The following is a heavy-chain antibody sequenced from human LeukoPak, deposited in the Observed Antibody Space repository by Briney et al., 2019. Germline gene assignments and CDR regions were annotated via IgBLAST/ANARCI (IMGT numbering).Heavy chain of an antibody. D-gene: IGHD3-9*01. V-gene: IGHV1-24*01. CDR3: ATSPHFDWLPGVFDY. CDR1: GYTLIELS. J-gene: IGHJ4*02. Sequence: ASVKVSCKVSGYTLIELSMHWVRQAPGKGLEWMGGFDPEDGETIYAQKFQGRVTMTEDTSTDTAYMELSSLRAEDTAVYYCATSPHFDWLPGVFDYWGQGTLVTVSS. CDR2: FDPEDGET.